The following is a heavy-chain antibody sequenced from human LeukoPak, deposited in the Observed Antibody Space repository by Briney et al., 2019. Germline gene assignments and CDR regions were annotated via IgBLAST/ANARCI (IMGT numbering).Heavy chain of an antibody. CDR3: ARGSIVGATLYYFDY. CDR1: GGTFSSYA. D-gene: IGHD1-26*01. J-gene: IGHJ4*02. CDR2: IIPILGIA. Sequence: ASVKVSCKASGGTFSSYAISWVRQAPGQGLEWMGRIIPILGIANYAQKFQGRVTITADKSTSTAYMELSSLRSDDTAVYYCARGSIVGATLYYFDYWGQGTLVTVSS. V-gene: IGHV1-69*04.